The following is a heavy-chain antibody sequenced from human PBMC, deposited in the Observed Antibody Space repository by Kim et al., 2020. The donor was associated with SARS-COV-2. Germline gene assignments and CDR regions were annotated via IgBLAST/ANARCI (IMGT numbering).Heavy chain of an antibody. CDR2: PNSGGP. J-gene: IGHJ4*02. Sequence: PNSGGPNYATKFQGRVTRTRETSISTAYMELSRLRSDDTAVYYCARSWDYWGQGTLVTVSS. CDR3: ARSWDY. V-gene: IGHV1-2*02.